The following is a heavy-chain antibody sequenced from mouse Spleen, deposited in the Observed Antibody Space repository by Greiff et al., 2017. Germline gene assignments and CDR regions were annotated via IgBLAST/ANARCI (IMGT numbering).Heavy chain of an antibody. CDR1: GYAFSSSW. CDR2: IYPGDGDT. Sequence: LVESGPELVKPGASVKISCKASGYAFSSSWMNWVKQRPGKGLEWIGRIYPGDGDTNYNGKFKGKATLTADKSSSTAYMQLSSLTSEDSAVYFCARPRQLRLPWFAYWGQGTLVTVSA. CDR3: ARPRQLRLPWFAY. D-gene: IGHD3-2*02. V-gene: IGHV1-82*01. J-gene: IGHJ3*01.